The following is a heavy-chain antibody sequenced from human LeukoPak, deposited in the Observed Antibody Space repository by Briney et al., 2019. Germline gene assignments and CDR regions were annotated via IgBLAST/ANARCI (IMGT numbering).Heavy chain of an antibody. Sequence: SETLSLTCTVSGGSISSGGYYWSWIRQHPGRGLEWIGYIYYSGSTYYNPSLKSRVTISVDTSKNQFSLKLSSVTAADTAVYYCARDVNYYGSGSYLDYWGQGTLVTVSS. CDR3: ARDVNYYGSGSYLDY. CDR2: IYYSGST. D-gene: IGHD3-10*01. J-gene: IGHJ4*02. CDR1: GGSISSGGYY. V-gene: IGHV4-31*03.